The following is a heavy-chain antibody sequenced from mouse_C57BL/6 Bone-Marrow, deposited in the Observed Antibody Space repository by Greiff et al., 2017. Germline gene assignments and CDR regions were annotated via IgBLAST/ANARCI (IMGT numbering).Heavy chain of an antibody. V-gene: IGHV1-55*01. J-gene: IGHJ2*01. CDR1: GYTFTSYW. D-gene: IGHD4-1*01. CDR3: ARSGPLGRSFDY. Sequence: QVQLQQPGAELVKPGASVKMSCKASGYTFTSYWITWVKQRPGQGLEWIGDIYPTSGRTNYTEKFKSKAILTVDTSSNTAYMQLSRLTSEDSAVFNVARSGPLGRSFDYWGQGTTLTVSS. CDR2: IYPTSGRT.